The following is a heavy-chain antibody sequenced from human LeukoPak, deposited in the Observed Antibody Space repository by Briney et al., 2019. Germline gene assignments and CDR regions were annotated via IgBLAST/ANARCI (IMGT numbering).Heavy chain of an antibody. D-gene: IGHD3-22*01. CDR1: GFTFSSYG. V-gene: IGHV3-23*01. CDR2: ISGSGGST. J-gene: IGHJ4*02. CDR3: AKDGVSTIVENYFDY. Sequence: PPGRSLRLSCAASGFTFSSYGMHWVRQAPGKGLEWVSAISGSGGSTYYADSVKGRFTISRDNSKNTLYLQMNSLRAEDTAVYYCAKDGVSTIVENYFDYWGQGTLVTVSS.